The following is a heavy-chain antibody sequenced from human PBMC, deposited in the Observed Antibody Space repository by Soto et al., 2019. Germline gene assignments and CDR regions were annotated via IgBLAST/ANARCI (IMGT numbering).Heavy chain of an antibody. CDR3: ARDWFGIDY. V-gene: IGHV1-18*01. CDR2: INPYNGNT. CDR1: GYTFTSYG. J-gene: IGHJ4*02. D-gene: IGHD3-16*01. Sequence: QVQLVQSGAEVKKPGASVKVSCKASGYTFTSYGISWVRQAPGQGLEWMGWINPYNGNTNYAQKLQGRVTMTTDTTTNTAYMELRSLISDDTAVYYCARDWFGIDYWGQGTLVTVSS.